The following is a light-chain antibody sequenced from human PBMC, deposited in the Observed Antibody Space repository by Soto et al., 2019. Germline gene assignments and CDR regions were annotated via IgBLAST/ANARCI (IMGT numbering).Light chain of an antibody. Sequence: DIVMTQSPDSLTLSLGERATINCKSSQSVFSRFRNKNYLGWFQQKPGQPPRLLIYWASTRESGVSDRFSGSGFGTSLHLPINRLQAEDVAVFYCQQYFTPPTWTFGQGTKVEV. V-gene: IGKV4-1*01. J-gene: IGKJ1*01. CDR2: WAS. CDR3: QQYFTPPTWT. CDR1: QSVFSRFRNKNY.